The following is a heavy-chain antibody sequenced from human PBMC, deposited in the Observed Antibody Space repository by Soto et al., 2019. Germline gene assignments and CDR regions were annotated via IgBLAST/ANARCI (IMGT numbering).Heavy chain of an antibody. CDR2: IYYSGST. CDR1: GGSISSGDYY. J-gene: IGHJ4*02. V-gene: IGHV4-30-4*01. CDR3: ARATGLVPGPFDY. D-gene: IGHD6-6*01. Sequence: SETLSLTCTVSGGSISSGDYYWSWIRQPPGKGLEWIGYIYYSGSTYYNPSLKSRVTISVDTSKNQFSLKLSSVTAADTAVYYCARATGLVPGPFDYWGQGTLVTVSS.